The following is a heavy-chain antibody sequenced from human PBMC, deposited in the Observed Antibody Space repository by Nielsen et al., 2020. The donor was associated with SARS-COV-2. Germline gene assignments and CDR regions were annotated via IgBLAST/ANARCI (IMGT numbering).Heavy chain of an antibody. CDR1: GGSISSSNW. V-gene: IGHV4-4*02. CDR3: ARDSRRSYYAAFDI. D-gene: IGHD1-26*01. J-gene: IGHJ3*02. Sequence: SETLSLTCAVSGGSISSSNWWSWVRQPPGKGLEWIGEIYHSGSTNYNPSLKSRVTISVDKSKNQFSLKLSSVTAADTAVYYCARDSRRSYYAAFDIWGQGTMVTVSS. CDR2: IYHSGST.